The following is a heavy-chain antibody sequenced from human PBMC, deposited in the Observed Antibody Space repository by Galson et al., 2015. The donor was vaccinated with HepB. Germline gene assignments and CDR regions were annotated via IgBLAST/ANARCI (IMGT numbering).Heavy chain of an antibody. CDR1: GFTFDDYA. Sequence: SLRLSCAASGFTFDDYAMHWIRQPPGKGLEWVSGISWNSDSIGYADSVKDRFTISRDNAENSLFLQVNSVRGEDTAFYYCAKEGSWTGIAGATFLDYWGHGTQVTVSS. D-gene: IGHD1-26*01. J-gene: IGHJ4*01. CDR2: ISWNSDSI. V-gene: IGHV3-9*01. CDR3: AKEGSWTGIAGATFLDY.